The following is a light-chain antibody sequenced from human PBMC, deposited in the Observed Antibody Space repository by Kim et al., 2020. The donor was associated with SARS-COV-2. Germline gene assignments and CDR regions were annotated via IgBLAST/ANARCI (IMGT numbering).Light chain of an antibody. CDR2: DAS. V-gene: IGKV1-33*01. J-gene: IGKJ2*03. Sequence: GDRVTITCQASQDISNYLNWYQQKPGKAPKLLIYDASNLETGVPSRFSGSGSGTDFTFTISSLQPEDIATYYCQQYDNLPGFAQGTKLEI. CDR3: QQYDNLPG. CDR1: QDISNY.